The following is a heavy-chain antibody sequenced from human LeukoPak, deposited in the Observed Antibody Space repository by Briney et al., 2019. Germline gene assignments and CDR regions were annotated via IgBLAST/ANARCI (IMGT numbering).Heavy chain of an antibody. D-gene: IGHD4-11*01. V-gene: IGHV4-4*07. Sequence: SETLSLTCTVSGGSISNYYWSWIRQPAGKGLEWIGRIFTSGSTNYNPSLKSRVTMSVDKSKNQFSLRLNSVTAADTAVYYCARSRLYDYIIEYYFDYWGQGTLVTVSS. J-gene: IGHJ4*02. CDR2: IFTSGST. CDR1: GGSISNYY. CDR3: ARSRLYDYIIEYYFDY.